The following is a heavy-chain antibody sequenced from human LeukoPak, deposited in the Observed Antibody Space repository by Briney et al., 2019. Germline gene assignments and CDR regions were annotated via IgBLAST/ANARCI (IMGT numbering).Heavy chain of an antibody. J-gene: IGHJ4*02. Sequence: GGSLRLSCAASGFTFSSYGMHWVRQAPGKGLEWVAVISYDGSNKYYADSVKGRFTISRDNSKNTLYLQMNSLRAEDTAVYYCAKSGYSGYASDYFDYWGQGTLVTVSS. CDR1: GFTFSSYG. V-gene: IGHV3-30*18. CDR3: AKSGYSGYASDYFDY. CDR2: ISYDGSNK. D-gene: IGHD5-12*01.